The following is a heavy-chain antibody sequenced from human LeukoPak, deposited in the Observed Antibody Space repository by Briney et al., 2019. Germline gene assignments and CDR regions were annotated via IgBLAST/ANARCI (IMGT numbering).Heavy chain of an antibody. CDR3: AKTYYYGSGSSTPIDY. Sequence: ASVKVSCKASGYTFTGYYMHWVRQAPGQGLEWMGWINPNGGGTNYAQKFQGRVTMTRDTSISTAYMELSRLRSDDTAVYYCAKTYYYGSGSSTPIDYWGQGTLVTVSS. CDR1: GYTFTGYY. V-gene: IGHV1-2*02. J-gene: IGHJ4*02. D-gene: IGHD3-10*01. CDR2: INPNGGGT.